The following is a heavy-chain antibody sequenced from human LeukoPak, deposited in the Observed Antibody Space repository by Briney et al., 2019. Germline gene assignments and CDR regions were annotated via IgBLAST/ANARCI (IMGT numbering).Heavy chain of an antibody. CDR3: ARHIGDIVVVPAAINWFDP. D-gene: IGHD2-2*02. CDR1: GGSISSSSYY. V-gene: IGHV4-39*01. J-gene: IGHJ5*02. CDR2: IYYSGST. Sequence: SETLSLTCTVSGGSISSSSYYWGWIRQPPGKGLEWIGRIYYSGSTYYNPSLKSRVTISVDTSKNQFSLKLSSVTAADTAVYYCARHIGDIVVVPAAINWFDPWGQGTLVTVSS.